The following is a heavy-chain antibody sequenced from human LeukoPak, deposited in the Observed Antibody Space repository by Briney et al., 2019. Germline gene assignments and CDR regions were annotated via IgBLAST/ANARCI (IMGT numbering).Heavy chain of an antibody. Sequence: GGSLRLSCAASGFTFSSYSMNWVRQAPGKGLEWVSYISSSSSTIYYADSVKGRFTISRDNAKNSLYLQMNSLRAEDTAVYYRARIYDFWSGYHFDYWGQGTLDTVSS. CDR1: GFTFSSYS. CDR2: ISSSSSTI. D-gene: IGHD3-3*01. J-gene: IGHJ4*02. CDR3: ARIYDFWSGYHFDY. V-gene: IGHV3-48*01.